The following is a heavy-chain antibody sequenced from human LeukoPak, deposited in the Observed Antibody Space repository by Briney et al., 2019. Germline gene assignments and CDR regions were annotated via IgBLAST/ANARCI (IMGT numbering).Heavy chain of an antibody. Sequence: SETLSLTCTVSGGSISSSSYYWGWIRQPPGKGLEWIGSIYHSGSTYYNPSLKSRVTISVDRSKNQFSLKLSSVTAADTAVYYCARAPVRYYDSSGYYYGDAFDIWGQGTMVTVSS. D-gene: IGHD3-22*01. CDR1: GGSISSSSYY. J-gene: IGHJ3*02. V-gene: IGHV4-39*07. CDR3: ARAPVRYYDSSGYYYGDAFDI. CDR2: IYHSGST.